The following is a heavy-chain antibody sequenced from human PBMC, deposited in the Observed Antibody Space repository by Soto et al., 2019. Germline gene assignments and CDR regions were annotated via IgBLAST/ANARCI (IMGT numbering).Heavy chain of an antibody. D-gene: IGHD6-19*01. CDR2: IIPIFGTA. CDR3: ACPYSSGWSRSNYYYGMDV. Sequence: SVKVSCKASGGTFSSYAISWVRQAPGQGLEWMGGIIPIFGTANYAQKFQGRVTITADESTSTAYMELSSLRSEDTAGYYCACPYSSGWSRSNYYYGMDVWGKETTVTVS. V-gene: IGHV1-69*13. J-gene: IGHJ6*04. CDR1: GGTFSSYA.